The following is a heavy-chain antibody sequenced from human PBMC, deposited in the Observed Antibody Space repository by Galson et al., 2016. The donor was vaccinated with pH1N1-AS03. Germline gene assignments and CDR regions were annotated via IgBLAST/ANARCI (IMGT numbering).Heavy chain of an antibody. J-gene: IGHJ4*02. CDR1: GGTFGTSA. CDR2: LTPMLNVT. D-gene: IGHD2-15*01. CDR3: ATPGGGGYLDN. Sequence: SVKVSCKASGGTFGTSAISWVRQAPGQGPEWMGRLTPMLNVTSYAQKFQGRVTITTGTSTNTVYMELSSLRSDDTAVYYCATPGGGGYLDNWGRGTLVTVSS. V-gene: IGHV1-69*04.